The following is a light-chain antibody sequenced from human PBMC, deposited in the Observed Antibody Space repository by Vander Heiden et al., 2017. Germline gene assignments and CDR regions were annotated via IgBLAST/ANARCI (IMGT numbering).Light chain of an antibody. CDR2: NES. J-gene: IGLJ2*01. CDR3: HSADSSGNYVV. CDR1: ACQTHY. V-gene: IGLV3-25*02. Sequence: SYELPQPPSVSVSPAQTARITGLGDACQTHYAYWDQQKPGQAPVLLIYNESGRRSGIPVRFSGSTSGTTVTLTISGVQAEEAAGYYCHSADSSGNYVVFGGGTKLTVL.